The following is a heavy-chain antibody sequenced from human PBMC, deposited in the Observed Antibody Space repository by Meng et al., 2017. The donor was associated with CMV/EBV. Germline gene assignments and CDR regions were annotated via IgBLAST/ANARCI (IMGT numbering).Heavy chain of an antibody. CDR1: GFTFSSYG. Sequence: GGSLRLSCAASGFTFSSYGMHWVRQAPGKGLEWVAFIRYDGSNKYYADSVKGRFTISRDNSKNTLYLQMNSLRAEDTAVYYCAKDSVVFRYDSGSYPYFDYWGQGTLVTVSS. CDR2: IRYDGSNK. V-gene: IGHV3-30*02. J-gene: IGHJ4*02. D-gene: IGHD3-10*01. CDR3: AKDSVVFRYDSGSYPYFDY.